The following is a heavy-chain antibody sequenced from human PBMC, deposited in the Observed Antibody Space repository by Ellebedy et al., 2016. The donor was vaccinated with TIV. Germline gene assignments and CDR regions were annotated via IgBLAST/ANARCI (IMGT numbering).Heavy chain of an antibody. CDR3: VRGYGGYDT. CDR2: INGDGSST. D-gene: IGHD5-12*01. Sequence: PGGSLRLSCAASEFTFSSYWMHWVRQAPGKGLVWVSRINGDGSSTTYADSVKGRFTISRDNARNTLYLQMSGLRAEDTAVYYCVRGYGGYDTWGQGTLVTVSS. V-gene: IGHV3-74*03. CDR1: EFTFSSYW. J-gene: IGHJ5*02.